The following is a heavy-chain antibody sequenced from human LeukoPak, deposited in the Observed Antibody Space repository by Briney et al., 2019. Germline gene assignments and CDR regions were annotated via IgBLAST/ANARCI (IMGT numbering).Heavy chain of an antibody. V-gene: IGHV6-1*01. J-gene: IGHJ4*02. CDR3: ARDVEMVTTGECYFDY. D-gene: IGHD3-10*01. CDR1: GDSVSSNSAA. Sequence: SQTLSLTCAISGDSVSSNSAAWNWIRQSPSRGLEWLGRTYYRSKWYNDYAVSVKSRITINPDTSKNQFSLQLNSVTPEDTAVYYCARDVEMVTTGECYFDYWGQGTLVTVSS. CDR2: TYYRSKWYN.